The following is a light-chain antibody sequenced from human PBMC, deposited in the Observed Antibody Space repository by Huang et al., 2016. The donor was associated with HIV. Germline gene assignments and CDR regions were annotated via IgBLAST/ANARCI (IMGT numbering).Light chain of an antibody. CDR1: QGVDFY. CDR3: QQRTNWPQLT. J-gene: IGKJ4*01. V-gene: IGKV3-11*01. CDR2: DAT. Sequence: IVLTQSPATLSLSPGETAPLSCRASQGVDFYLAWYQQRPGQAPRLLIYDATNRATGTPDRCSGSGSGTDFTLTISSLEAEDFAVYYCQQRTNWPQLTFGGGTKVEIK.